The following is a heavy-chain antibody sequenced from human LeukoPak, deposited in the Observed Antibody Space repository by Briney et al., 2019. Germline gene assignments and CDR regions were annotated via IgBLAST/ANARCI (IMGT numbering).Heavy chain of an antibody. D-gene: IGHD3-22*01. CDR2: IRSDGSTT. CDR3: ARDGYYYNNCGYYAFDI. J-gene: IGHJ3*02. CDR1: GFTFGSNW. V-gene: IGHV3-74*01. Sequence: PGGSLRLSCAASGFTFGSNWMHWVRQAPGKGLVWVSRIRSDGSTTSYADSVKGRFTISRDNAKSTLYLQMNSLRAEDTAVYYCARDGYYYNNCGYYAFDIWGQGTMVTVSS.